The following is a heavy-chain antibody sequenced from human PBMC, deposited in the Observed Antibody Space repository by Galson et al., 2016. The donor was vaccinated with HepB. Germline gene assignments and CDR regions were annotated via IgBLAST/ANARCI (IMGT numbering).Heavy chain of an antibody. Sequence: SLRLSCAASGFPFSSYAMSWVRQAPGKGLAWVSTISGAGTASYAYSVKGRFTISRDNSKNTLVLQMDSLRVEATALYFCFRVPRYYADYSSGVGDCWGQGTRLTVSS. CDR2: ISGAGTA. J-gene: IGHJ4*02. V-gene: IGHV3-23*01. CDR1: GFPFSSYA. CDR3: FRVPRYYADYSSGVGDC. D-gene: IGHD4-17*01.